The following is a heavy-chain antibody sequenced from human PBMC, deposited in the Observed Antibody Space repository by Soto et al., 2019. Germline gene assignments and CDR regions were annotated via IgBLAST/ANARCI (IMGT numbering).Heavy chain of an antibody. CDR1: GVSVTTESHY. D-gene: IGHD3-22*01. CDR2: VHYSGST. Sequence: SETLSLTCTVSGVSVTTESHYWSWIRQPPGKGLEWIGYVHYSGSTNYNPSLKGRVLISIGTSKRQFSLELRSVTAADTAVYFCARGRNYGGSGYFFEHYTVYWGQATQVTVYS. V-gene: IGHV4-61*01. J-gene: IGHJ1*01. CDR3: ARGRNYGGSGYFFEHYTVY.